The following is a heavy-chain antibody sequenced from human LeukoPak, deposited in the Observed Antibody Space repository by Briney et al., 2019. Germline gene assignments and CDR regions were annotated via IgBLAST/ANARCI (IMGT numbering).Heavy chain of an antibody. CDR3: ARLVSWGFDY. J-gene: IGHJ4*02. CDR2: ISSGGSYI. Sequence: GGSLRLSCAASGFTFSSYSMNWVRQAPGKGLEWVSSISSGGSYIYYADSVKGRFTISRDNAKKSLYLQMDSLSAEDTAVYYCARLVSWGFDYWGQGTLVTVSS. CDR1: GFTFSSYS. V-gene: IGHV3-21*01. D-gene: IGHD5/OR15-5a*01.